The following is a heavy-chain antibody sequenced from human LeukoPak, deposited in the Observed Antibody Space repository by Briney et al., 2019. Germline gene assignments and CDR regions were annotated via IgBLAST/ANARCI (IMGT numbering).Heavy chain of an antibody. CDR1: GFTFSSYE. J-gene: IGHJ6*04. CDR3: ARDRPGDV. V-gene: IGHV3-64*01. CDR2: ISSNGDST. Sequence: GSLRLSCAASGFTFSSYEMHWVRQAPGKGLEYVSAISSNGDSTYCANFVKGRFIISRDNSKNTLYLQMGSLRPEDMAVYYCARDRPGDVWGEGTTVTVSS.